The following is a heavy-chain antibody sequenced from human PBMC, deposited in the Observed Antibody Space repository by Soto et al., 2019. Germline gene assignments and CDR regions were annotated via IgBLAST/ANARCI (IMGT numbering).Heavy chain of an antibody. J-gene: IGHJ5*02. D-gene: IGHD6-19*01. Sequence: QVQLVQSGAEVKKPGASVKVSCKASGYTFTGYYMHWVRQAPGQGLEWMGWINPNSGGTNYAQKFQGWVTMTRDTSISTAYMKLSRLRSDDTAVYYCARDQDRRSGSSGWYKGWFDPWGQGTLVTVSS. CDR1: GYTFTGYY. V-gene: IGHV1-2*04. CDR3: ARDQDRRSGSSGWYKGWFDP. CDR2: INPNSGGT.